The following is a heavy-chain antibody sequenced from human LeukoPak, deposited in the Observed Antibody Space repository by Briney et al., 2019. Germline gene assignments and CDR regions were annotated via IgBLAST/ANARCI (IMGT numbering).Heavy chain of an antibody. CDR2: IYPSDSHT. Sequence: GESLKISCQGSGYTFPIYWIGWVRQPPGKGLEWMGIIYPSDSHTIYSPSFQGQVTVSADMSISTAYLQWSSLKASDTAIYYCVRHYRPPQDSRAAKPTGYYYYYMDVWGTGTTVIVSS. CDR1: GYTFPIYW. J-gene: IGHJ6*03. CDR3: VRHYRPPQDSRAAKPTGYYYYYMDV. D-gene: IGHD3-16*02. V-gene: IGHV5-51*01.